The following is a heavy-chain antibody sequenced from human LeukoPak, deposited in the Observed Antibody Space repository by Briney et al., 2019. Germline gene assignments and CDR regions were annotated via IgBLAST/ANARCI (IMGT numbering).Heavy chain of an antibody. Sequence: PGGSLRLSCAASGFTFSSYALSWVRQAPGKGLEWVSGITGSGGSTFYADSVKGRFTISRDNSKNTLYLQMNSLRAEDTAVYYCGRYYYASSGYYYLDYWGQGTLVTVSA. J-gene: IGHJ4*02. CDR1: GFTFSSYA. D-gene: IGHD3-22*01. V-gene: IGHV3-23*01. CDR3: GRYYYASSGYYYLDY. CDR2: ITGSGGST.